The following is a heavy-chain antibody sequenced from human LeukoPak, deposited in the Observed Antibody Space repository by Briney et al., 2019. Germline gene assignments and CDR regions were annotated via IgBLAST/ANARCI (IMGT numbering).Heavy chain of an antibody. CDR2: ISNSGI. CDR3: AIIGCYRGVCDFDV. V-gene: IGHV3-48*01. J-gene: IGHJ3*01. D-gene: IGHD2-21*01. Sequence: PGGSLRLSCATSGFTFTNYGMNWVRQAPGKGLEWVSYISNSGILYADSVKGRFTVSRDNARKSLYLQMNSLRAEDTAVYYCAIIGCYRGVCDFDVWGQGTMVAISS. CDR1: GFTFTNYG.